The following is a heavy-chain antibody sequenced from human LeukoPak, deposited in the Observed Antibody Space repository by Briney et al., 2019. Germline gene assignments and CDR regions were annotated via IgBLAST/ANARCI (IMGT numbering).Heavy chain of an antibody. CDR2: INHSGST. CDR3: ARIGDGYNEFDY. V-gene: IGHV4-34*01. D-gene: IGHD5-24*01. Sequence: GSLRLSCAASGFTFSSYAMHWVRQPPGKGLEWIGEINHSGSTNYNPSLKSRVTISVDTSKNQFSLKLSSVTAADTAVYYCARIGDGYNEFDYWGQGTLVTVSS. J-gene: IGHJ4*02. CDR1: GFTFSSYA.